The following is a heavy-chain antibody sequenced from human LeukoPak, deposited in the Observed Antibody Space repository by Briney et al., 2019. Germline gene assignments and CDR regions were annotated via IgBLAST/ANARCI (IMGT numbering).Heavy chain of an antibody. CDR3: ARDSSVVVAATTDAFDY. V-gene: IGHV3-23*01. D-gene: IGHD2-15*01. Sequence: QPGGSLRLSCAASGFTFSSYAMSWVRQAPGKGLEWVSAISGSGGSTYYADSVEGRFTISRDNSKNTLYLQMNSLRAEDTAVYYCARDSSVVVAATTDAFDYWGQGTLVTVSS. CDR1: GFTFSSYA. J-gene: IGHJ4*02. CDR2: ISGSGGST.